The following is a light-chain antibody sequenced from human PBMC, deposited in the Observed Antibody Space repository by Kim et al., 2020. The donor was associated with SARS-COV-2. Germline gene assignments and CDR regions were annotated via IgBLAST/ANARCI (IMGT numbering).Light chain of an antibody. J-gene: IGLJ2*01. V-gene: IGLV2-11*03. Sequence: GQSVTISCTGTTIDVGGYNYVSWYQQHPGKAPKLMINDDSQRPSGVPDRFSGSKSGNTASLTISGLQAEDEADYYCCSYASSYTLVFGGGTKLTVL. CDR3: CSYASSYTLV. CDR1: TIDVGGYNY. CDR2: DDS.